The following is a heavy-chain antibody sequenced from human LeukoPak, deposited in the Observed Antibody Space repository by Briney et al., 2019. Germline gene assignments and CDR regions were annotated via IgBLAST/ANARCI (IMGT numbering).Heavy chain of an antibody. CDR1: GFTLSDYY. V-gene: IGHV3-23*01. Sequence: GGSLRLSCAASGFTLSDYYVNWLRQAPGKGLEWVSVIGPSGAVTHYAESVKGRFTISRDNSKNTLYLQMNSLRVEDTAIYFCAKYATGYAPNFDYWGQGTLVTVSS. J-gene: IGHJ4*01. D-gene: IGHD5-12*01. CDR2: IGPSGAVT. CDR3: AKYATGYAPNFDY.